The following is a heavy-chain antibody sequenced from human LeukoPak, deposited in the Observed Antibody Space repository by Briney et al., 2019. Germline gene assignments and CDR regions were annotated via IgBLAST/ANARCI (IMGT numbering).Heavy chain of an antibody. CDR1: GFTFSSYG. D-gene: IGHD6-13*01. CDR3: AKDIAAAREIDY. Sequence: GGSLRLSCAASGFTFSSYGMHWVRQAPGKGLEWVAFIRYDGSNKYYADSVKGRFTISRDNSKNTLYLQMNSLRAEDTAVYYCAKDIAAAREIDYWGQGILVTVSS. V-gene: IGHV3-30*02. CDR2: IRYDGSNK. J-gene: IGHJ4*02.